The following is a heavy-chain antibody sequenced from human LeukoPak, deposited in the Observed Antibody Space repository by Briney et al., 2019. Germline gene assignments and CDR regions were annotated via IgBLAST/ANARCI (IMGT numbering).Heavy chain of an antibody. CDR2: IYPGDSDT. J-gene: IGHJ4*02. Sequence: GESLKISCKASGYSFASYWIAWVRQMPGKGLEWMGIIYPGDSDTRYSPSLQGQVTISVDKSINTAYLQWSSLKASDTAMYYCARHSAIAVAATPTDYWGQGTLVTVSS. D-gene: IGHD6-19*01. CDR3: ARHSAIAVAATPTDY. CDR1: GYSFASYW. V-gene: IGHV5-51*01.